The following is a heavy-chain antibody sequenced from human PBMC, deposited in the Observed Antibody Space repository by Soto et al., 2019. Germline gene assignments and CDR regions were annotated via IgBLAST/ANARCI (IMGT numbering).Heavy chain of an antibody. V-gene: IGHV4-34*01. D-gene: IGHD2-2*01. CDR2: INHSGST. CDR1: GGSFSGYY. J-gene: IGHJ4*02. CDR3: ASPCSSTSCSRYFDY. Sequence: PSETLSLTCAVYGGSFSGYYWSWIRQPPGKGLEWIGEINHSGSTNYNPSLKSRVTISVDTSKNQFSLKLSSVTAADTAVYYCASPCSSTSCSRYFDYWGQGTLVTVYS.